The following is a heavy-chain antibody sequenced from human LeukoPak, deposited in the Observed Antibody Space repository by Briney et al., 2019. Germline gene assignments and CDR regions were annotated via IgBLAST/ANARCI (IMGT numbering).Heavy chain of an antibody. Sequence: GGSLRLSCAASVFTVSSNYMSWVRQAPGKGLEWVSVIYSGGSTYDADSVKGRFTISRDNSTNTLYLQMNSLRAEDTAVYYCARGLYYFDTSGYLYYWGQGTLVTVSS. D-gene: IGHD3-22*01. J-gene: IGHJ4*02. CDR1: VFTVSSNY. CDR2: IYSGGST. CDR3: ARGLYYFDTSGYLYY. V-gene: IGHV3-53*01.